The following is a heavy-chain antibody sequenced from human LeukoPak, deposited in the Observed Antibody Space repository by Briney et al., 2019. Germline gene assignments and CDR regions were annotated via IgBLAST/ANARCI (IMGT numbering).Heavy chain of an antibody. CDR1: GYTFTSYY. J-gene: IGHJ3*02. CDR2: ISAYNGQT. V-gene: IGHV1-18*01. CDR3: AWDSGAFEI. Sequence: GASVKVSCKASGYTFTSYYISWMRQAPGQGLQWMGRISAYNGQTNYAQKVQGRVTMTTDTSTSTVCMELRSLRSDDTAVYYCAWDSGAFEIWGQGTMVTVSS.